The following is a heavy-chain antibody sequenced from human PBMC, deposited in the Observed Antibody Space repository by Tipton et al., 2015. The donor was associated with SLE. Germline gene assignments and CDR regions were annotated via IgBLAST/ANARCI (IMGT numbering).Heavy chain of an antibody. CDR3: ARGGGSLFDY. Sequence: TLSLTCAVYGGSFSGYYWSWIRQPPGKGLEWIGEINHSGSTNYNPSLKSRVTISVDTSKNQFSLKLSSVTAADTAVYYCARGGGSLFDYWGQGTLVTVSS. J-gene: IGHJ4*02. D-gene: IGHD3-16*01. CDR2: INHSGST. V-gene: IGHV4-34*01. CDR1: GGSFSGYY.